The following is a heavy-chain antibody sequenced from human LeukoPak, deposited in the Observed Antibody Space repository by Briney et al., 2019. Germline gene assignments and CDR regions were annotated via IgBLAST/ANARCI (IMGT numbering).Heavy chain of an antibody. D-gene: IGHD2-15*01. V-gene: IGHV3-23*01. CDR3: AKDGGLGGYCSGGSCYIA. CDR1: GFTFSNYG. Sequence: GGSLRLSCAAPGFTFSNYGMHWVRQAPGKGLEWVSAIRGSGGSTYYADSVKGRFTISRDNSKNTLYLQMNSLRAEDTAVYYCAKDGGLGGYCSGGSCYIAWGQGTLVTVSS. J-gene: IGHJ5*02. CDR2: IRGSGGST.